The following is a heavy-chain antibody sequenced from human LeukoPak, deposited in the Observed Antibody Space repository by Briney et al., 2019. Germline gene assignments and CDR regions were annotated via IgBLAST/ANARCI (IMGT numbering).Heavy chain of an antibody. CDR1: GFTFSSYG. D-gene: IGHD4-17*01. CDR2: IWYDGSNK. J-gene: IGHJ3*02. Sequence: GGSLRLSCAASGFTFSSYGMHWVRQAPGKGLEWVAVIWYDGSNKYYADSVKGRFTISRDNSKNTLYLQMSSLRAEDTAVYYCAREDYGDNDAFDIWGQGTMVTVSS. CDR3: AREDYGDNDAFDI. V-gene: IGHV3-33*01.